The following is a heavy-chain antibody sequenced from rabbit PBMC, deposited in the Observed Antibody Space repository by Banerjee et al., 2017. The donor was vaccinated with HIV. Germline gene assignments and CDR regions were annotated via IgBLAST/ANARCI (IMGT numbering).Heavy chain of an antibody. J-gene: IGHJ3*01. CDR1: GFSFSDRDV. CDR2: INTATGKA. Sequence: QEQLVESGGGLVKPEGSLTLSCTASGFSFSDRDVMCWVRQAPGKGLEWIACINTATGKAVYASWAKGRFTISRASSTTVFLQMTSLTAADTATYFCARDLPEIIGWNFGFWGPGTLVTVS. D-gene: IGHD1-1*01. V-gene: IGHV1S45*01. CDR3: ARDLPEIIGWNFGF.